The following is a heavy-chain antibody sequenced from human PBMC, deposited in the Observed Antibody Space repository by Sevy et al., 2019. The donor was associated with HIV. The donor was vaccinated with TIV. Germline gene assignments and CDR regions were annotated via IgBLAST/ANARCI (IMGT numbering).Heavy chain of an antibody. CDR1: GFTFSSYA. Sequence: GGSLRLSCAASGFTFSSYAMTWVRQAPGKGLEWVSLIGGSGGSKFYADSVKGRFTISRDNSKNTLYLQMNSLRADDTAVYYCAKDGGYRSPSLANWGQGTLVTVSS. V-gene: IGHV3-23*01. CDR3: AKDGGYRSPSLAN. D-gene: IGHD2-15*01. J-gene: IGHJ4*02. CDR2: IGGSGGSK.